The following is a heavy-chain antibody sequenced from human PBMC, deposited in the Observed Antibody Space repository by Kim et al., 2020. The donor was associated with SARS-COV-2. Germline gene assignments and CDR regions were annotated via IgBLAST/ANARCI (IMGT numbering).Heavy chain of an antibody. CDR3: AKWVSVNGVRDYFDY. Sequence: VKGQLTTSRDNSKNTLYVQMNSLRAEATAVYYCAKWVSVNGVRDYFDYWGQGTLVTVSS. V-gene: IGHV3-23*01. D-gene: IGHD1-26*01. J-gene: IGHJ4*02.